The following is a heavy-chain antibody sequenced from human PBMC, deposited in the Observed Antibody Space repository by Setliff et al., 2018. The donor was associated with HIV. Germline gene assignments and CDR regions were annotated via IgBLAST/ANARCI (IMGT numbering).Heavy chain of an antibody. CDR1: GFTFGSYA. D-gene: IGHD5-18*01. V-gene: IGHV3-21*01. J-gene: IGHJ3*02. Sequence: GSLRLSCAPSGFTFGSYAMNWVRQAPGKGLEWVSSISSSSRSKYYADSVKGRFTISRDNVKNSLYLQMNSLRAGDTAIYYCARYSNGYRAFDIWGQGTAVTVSS. CDR2: ISSSSRSK. CDR3: ARYSNGYRAFDI.